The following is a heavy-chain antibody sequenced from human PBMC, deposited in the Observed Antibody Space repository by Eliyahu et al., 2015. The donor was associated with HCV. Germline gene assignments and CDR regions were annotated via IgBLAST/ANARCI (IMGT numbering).Heavy chain of an antibody. D-gene: IGHD4-17*01. CDR1: GFSLSNARMG. Sequence: QVTLKESGPVLVKPTETLTLTCTVSGFSLSNARMGVSWIRQPPGKALEWLAHIFSNDEKSYSTSLKSRLTISKDTSKSQVVLTMTNMDPVDTATYYCARIRVRPYGDYEDTAYWGQGTLVTVSS. CDR2: IFSNDEK. V-gene: IGHV2-26*01. J-gene: IGHJ4*02. CDR3: ARIRVRPYGDYEDTAY.